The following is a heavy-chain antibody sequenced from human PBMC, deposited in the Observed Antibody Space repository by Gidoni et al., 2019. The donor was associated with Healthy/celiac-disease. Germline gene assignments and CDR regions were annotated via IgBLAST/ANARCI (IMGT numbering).Heavy chain of an antibody. D-gene: IGHD4-17*01. CDR2: ISVGSSYI. CDR3: ARDRATVTADY. J-gene: IGHJ4*02. Sequence: EVQLVVSGGGLVKLGGSLTLSRHASGFFFSSYSMNWVSQAPGKGLEWVSSISVGSSYIYYADSVKGRFTISRDNAQNSLYLEMNSLRAEDTAVYYCARDRATVTADYWGQGTLVTVSS. V-gene: IGHV3-21*02. CDR1: GFFFSSYS.